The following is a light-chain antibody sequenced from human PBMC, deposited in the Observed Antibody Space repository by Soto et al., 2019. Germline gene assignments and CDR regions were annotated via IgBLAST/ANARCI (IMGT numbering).Light chain of an antibody. CDR1: ISNIGAGYD. CDR2: GNI. CDR3: QSYDSSLSVFYV. Sequence: QSVLTQPPSVSGAPGQRVTISCTGSISNIGAGYDVHGYQQLPGTAPKLLTYGNINRPSGVPDRFSGSKSGTSASLAITGLHAEDEADYYCQSYDSSLSVFYVFGTGTKLTVL. V-gene: IGLV1-40*01. J-gene: IGLJ1*01.